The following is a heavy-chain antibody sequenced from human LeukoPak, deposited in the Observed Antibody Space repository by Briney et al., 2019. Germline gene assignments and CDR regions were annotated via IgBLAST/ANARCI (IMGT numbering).Heavy chain of an antibody. Sequence: ASVKVSCKASGYTFTVYYMYWVRQAPGQGLEWMGRINPNSGDTDYAQNFQGRVTMTRDTSISTAYMELTNLRSDDTAVYYCARGYCSGGTCYLVENWFDPWGQGTPVTVSS. J-gene: IGHJ5*02. CDR3: ARGYCSGGTCYLVENWFDP. D-gene: IGHD2-15*01. CDR1: GYTFTVYY. CDR2: INPNSGDT. V-gene: IGHV1-2*06.